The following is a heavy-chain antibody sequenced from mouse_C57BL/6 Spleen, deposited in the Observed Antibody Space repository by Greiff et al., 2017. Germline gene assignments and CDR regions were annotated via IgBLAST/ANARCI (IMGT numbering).Heavy chain of an antibody. D-gene: IGHD1-1*01. V-gene: IGHV1-85*01. J-gene: IGHJ2*01. CDR1: GYTFTSYD. CDR3: ARKGYGSSGDY. Sequence: VKLMESGPELVKPGASVKLSCKASGYTFTSYDINWVKQRPGQGLEWIGWIYPRDGSTKYNEKFKGKATLTVDTSSSTAYMELHSLTSEDSAVYFCARKGYGSSGDYWGQGTTLTVSS. CDR2: IYPRDGST.